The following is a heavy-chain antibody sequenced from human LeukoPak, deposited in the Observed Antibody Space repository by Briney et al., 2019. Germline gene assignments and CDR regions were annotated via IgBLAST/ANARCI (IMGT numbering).Heavy chain of an antibody. D-gene: IGHD3-22*01. J-gene: IGHJ4*02. CDR1: GFTFSSYS. V-gene: IGHV3-48*04. CDR3: ARVAYYYDSSGLSYFDY. CDR2: ISSSGSTI. Sequence: GGSLRLSCAASGFTFSSYSMMWVRQAPGKGLEWVSYISSSGSTIYYADSVKGRFTISRDNAKNSLYLQMNSLRAEDTAVYYCARVAYYYDSSGLSYFDYWGQGTLVTVSS.